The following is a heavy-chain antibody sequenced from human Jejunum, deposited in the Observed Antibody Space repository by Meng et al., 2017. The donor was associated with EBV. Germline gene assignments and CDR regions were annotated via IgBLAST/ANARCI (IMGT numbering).Heavy chain of an antibody. CDR1: GGSVSTASYY. D-gene: IGHD3-22*01. CDR2: IYYSGNT. CDR3: ARVVDYYERSGYPDF. Sequence: VQLQESGPGLVKPSETLSLTCTVSGGSVSTASYYCSWIRQSPGKGLEWIGYIYYSGNTNYNPSLKSRATITVDTSKNQFSLKLSSVTAADTAVYYCARVVDYYERSGYPDFWGQGTLVTVSS. J-gene: IGHJ4*02. V-gene: IGHV4-61*01.